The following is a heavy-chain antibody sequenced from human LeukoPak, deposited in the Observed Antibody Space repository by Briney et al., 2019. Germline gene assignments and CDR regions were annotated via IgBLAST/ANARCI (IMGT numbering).Heavy chain of an antibody. CDR3: AKDVGKWESLHFFDY. D-gene: IGHD1-26*01. CDR1: GFTLSTNA. J-gene: IGHJ4*02. Sequence: GGSLRLSCLTSGFTLSTNAMSWVRQAPGKGLEWISGISGSGASTYYADSVKGRFTISRDDSRNTLYLQMNSLRGDDTAVYYCAKDVGKWESLHFFDYWGQGTLVTVTS. V-gene: IGHV3-23*01. CDR2: ISGSGAST.